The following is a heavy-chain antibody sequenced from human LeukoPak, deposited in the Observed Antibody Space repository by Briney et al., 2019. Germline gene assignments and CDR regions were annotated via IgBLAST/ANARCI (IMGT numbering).Heavy chain of an antibody. Sequence: SETLSLTCAVYGGSFSGYYWSWIRQPPGKGLEWIGEINHSGSTNYNPSLKSRVTISVDTSKNQFSLKLSSVTAADTAVYYCARGGNKYNWNSRGAFDIWGQGTMVTVSS. J-gene: IGHJ3*02. CDR3: ARGGNKYNWNSRGAFDI. CDR2: INHSGST. D-gene: IGHD1-7*01. V-gene: IGHV4-34*01. CDR1: GGSFSGYY.